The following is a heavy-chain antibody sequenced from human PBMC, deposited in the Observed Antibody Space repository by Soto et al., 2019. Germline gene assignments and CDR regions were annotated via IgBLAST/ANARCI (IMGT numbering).Heavy chain of an antibody. J-gene: IGHJ4*02. CDR1: GGTFSSYA. CDR2: IIPIFGTA. V-gene: IGHV1-69*13. D-gene: IGHD1-26*01. Sequence: SVKVSCKASGGTFSSYAISWVRQAPGQGLECMGGIIPIFGTANYAQKFHGRVTINADESTSTAYMELSSLRSEDTAVYYCAILRDDSGSYNNYWGQGTLVTVS. CDR3: AILRDDSGSYNNY.